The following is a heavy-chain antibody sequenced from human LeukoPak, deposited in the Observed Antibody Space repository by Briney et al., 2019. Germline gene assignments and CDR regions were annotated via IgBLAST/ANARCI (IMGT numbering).Heavy chain of an antibody. CDR2: ISAYNGNT. CDR1: GYTFTSYG. J-gene: IGHJ5*02. CDR3: ARSSSNAGNYPNWFDP. Sequence: ASVKVSCKASGYTFTSYGISWVRQAPGQGLEWMGWISAYNGNTNYAQKLQGRVTMTTDTSTSTAYMELRSLRSDDTAVYYCARSSSNAGNYPNWFDPWGQGTLVTVSS. V-gene: IGHV1-18*01. D-gene: IGHD4-11*01.